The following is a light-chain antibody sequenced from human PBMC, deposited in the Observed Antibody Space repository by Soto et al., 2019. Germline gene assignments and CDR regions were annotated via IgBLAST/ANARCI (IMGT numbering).Light chain of an antibody. CDR3: QQNFNFPLT. CDR2: GGA. Sequence: DIQLTQSPSSLSASLGDRVTITCRASQTIGAYLNWYQQKPDQAPRLLIHGGATLQRGVPSRFSGSGSRTEFTLTFTDLQPEDFASCYCQQNFNFPLTFGGGTRVEIK. J-gene: IGKJ4*01. V-gene: IGKV1-39*01. CDR1: QTIGAY.